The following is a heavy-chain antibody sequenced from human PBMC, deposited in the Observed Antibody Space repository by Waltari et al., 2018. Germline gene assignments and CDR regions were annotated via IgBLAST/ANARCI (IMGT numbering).Heavy chain of an antibody. Sequence: QVHLVQSGAEVKKSGASVKVSCKASGSAFGGYYLYWVRQAPGQGLEWMGWSNPTNVGTNYAQKFQGRVTMTSDTSINSVYMDLSRLRSDDTAVYFCARGLGGSSPFDYWGRGTLVTVSS. CDR3: ARGLGGSSPFDY. J-gene: IGHJ4*02. CDR1: GSAFGGYY. CDR2: SNPTNVGT. D-gene: IGHD3-16*01. V-gene: IGHV1-2*02.